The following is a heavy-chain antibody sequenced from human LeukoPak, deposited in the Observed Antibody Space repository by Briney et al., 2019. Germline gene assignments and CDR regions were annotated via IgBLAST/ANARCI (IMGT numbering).Heavy chain of an antibody. Sequence: SETLSLTCTVSGGSISSYYWSWIRQPPGKGLEWIGYIYYSGSTNYNPSLKSRVTISVDTSKNQFSLKLSSVTAADTAVYYCARDGKWLVPEWGQGTLVTVSS. V-gene: IGHV4-59*01. D-gene: IGHD6-19*01. CDR2: IYYSGST. CDR3: ARDGKWLVPE. CDR1: GGSISSYY. J-gene: IGHJ4*02.